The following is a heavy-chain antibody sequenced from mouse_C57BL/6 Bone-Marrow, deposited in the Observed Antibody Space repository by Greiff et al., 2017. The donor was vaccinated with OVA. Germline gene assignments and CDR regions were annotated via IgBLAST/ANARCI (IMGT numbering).Heavy chain of an antibody. CDR3: ALPFVLGV. V-gene: IGHV5-4*03. D-gene: IGHD3-1*01. Sequence: EVKLQESGGGLVKPGGSLKLSCAASGFTFSSYAMSWVRQTPEKRLEWVATISDGGSYTYYPDNVKGRFTISRDNAKNNLYLQMSHLKSEDTAMYYCALPFVLGVWGTGTTVTVSS. CDR1: GFTFSSYA. CDR2: ISDGGSYT. J-gene: IGHJ1*03.